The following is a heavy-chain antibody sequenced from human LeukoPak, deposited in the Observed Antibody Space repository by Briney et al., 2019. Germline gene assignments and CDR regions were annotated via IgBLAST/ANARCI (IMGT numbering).Heavy chain of an antibody. Sequence: PSETLSLTCTVSGGSIGNYYWSWIRQPPGKGLEWIGYIYYSGSTNYNPSLKSRVTISVDTSKNQFSLKLSSVTAADTAVYYCARAPGSYDTSGYLYWYFDLWGRGTLVTVSS. V-gene: IGHV4-59*01. J-gene: IGHJ2*01. D-gene: IGHD3-22*01. CDR3: ARAPGSYDTSGYLYWYFDL. CDR1: GGSIGNYY. CDR2: IYYSGST.